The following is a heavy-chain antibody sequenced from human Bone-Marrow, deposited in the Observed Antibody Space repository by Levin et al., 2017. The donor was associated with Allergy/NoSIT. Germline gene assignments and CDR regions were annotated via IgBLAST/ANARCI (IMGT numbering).Heavy chain of an antibody. CDR2: IFYTGST. CDR3: ARGEYSSGWFDY. J-gene: IGHJ4*02. Sequence: NTSETLSLTCTVSGGSISSGNYYWTWIRQPPGKGLEWFGSIFYTGSTYYTPSLKTRLTISIDTSKNQLSLKLNSVTAADAAVYYCARGEYSSGWFDYWGQGTLVTVSS. V-gene: IGHV4-39*01. D-gene: IGHD6-19*01. CDR1: GGSISSGNYY.